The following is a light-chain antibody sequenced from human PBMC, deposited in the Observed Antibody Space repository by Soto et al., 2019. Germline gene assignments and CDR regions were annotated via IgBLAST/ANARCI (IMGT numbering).Light chain of an antibody. Sequence: DIQMTQSPSSLSASVGDRVTITCRASQSISSYLNWYQQKPGKAPKLLIYAASSLQSGVPSRFSGSGSGTDSTLTISSLQPEDFATYYCQQSYSTPRGTFGQGTKLEIK. V-gene: IGKV1-39*01. CDR1: QSISSY. CDR3: QQSYSTPRGT. J-gene: IGKJ2*02. CDR2: AAS.